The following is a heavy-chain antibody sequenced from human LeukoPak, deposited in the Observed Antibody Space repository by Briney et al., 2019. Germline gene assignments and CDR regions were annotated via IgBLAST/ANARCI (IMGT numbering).Heavy chain of an antibody. Sequence: SETLSLTCTVSGGSISSGDYYWSWIRQPPGKGLEWIGYIYYSGSTYYNPSLKSRVTISVDTSKNQFSLKLSSVTAADTAVYYCARDQGDLTIFGVPPVWGQGTMVTVSS. CDR2: IYYSGST. CDR3: ARDQGDLTIFGVPPV. J-gene: IGHJ3*01. D-gene: IGHD3-3*01. CDR1: GGSISSGDYY. V-gene: IGHV4-30-4*08.